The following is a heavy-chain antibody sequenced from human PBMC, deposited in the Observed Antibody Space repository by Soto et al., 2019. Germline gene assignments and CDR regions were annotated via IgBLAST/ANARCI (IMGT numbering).Heavy chain of an antibody. D-gene: IGHD3-16*01. CDR1: GGSIRNYY. Sequence: SETLSLTCTVSGGSIRNYYWSWIRQPAGKGLEWIGRVYVTGRTNYNPSLKSRVTMSLDTSENQVSLKLRSVTAADTAVYYCARDEYYDSNNWFDPWGQGALVTVSS. CDR3: ARDEYYDSNNWFDP. CDR2: VYVTGRT. V-gene: IGHV4-4*07. J-gene: IGHJ5*02.